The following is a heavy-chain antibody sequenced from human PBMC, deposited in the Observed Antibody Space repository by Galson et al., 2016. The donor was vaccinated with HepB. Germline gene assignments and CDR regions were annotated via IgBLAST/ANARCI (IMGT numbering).Heavy chain of an antibody. CDR3: ARVVSSSWYVEYFDY. Sequence: SLRLSCAASGFTFSSYGMHWVRQAPGKGLEWVAVISYYGRNEYYADSVKSRFTISRDNSMNTLYLQMNSLRVEDTAVYYCARVVSSSWYVEYFDYWGQGALVTVSS. CDR1: GFTFSSYG. J-gene: IGHJ4*02. CDR2: ISYYGRNE. D-gene: IGHD6-13*01. V-gene: IGHV3-30*03.